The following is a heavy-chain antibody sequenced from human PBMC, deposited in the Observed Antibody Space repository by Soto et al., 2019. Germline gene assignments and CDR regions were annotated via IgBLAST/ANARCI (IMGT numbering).Heavy chain of an antibody. J-gene: IGHJ5*02. CDR3: VRDGSGNLYLNWFDP. V-gene: IGHV3-48*02. D-gene: IGHD6-19*01. CDR1: GLTFSSYS. CDR2: ISSHSSTL. Sequence: PGGSLRLSCAASGLTFSSYSMNWVRQAPGKGLEWISYISSHSSTLHYADSVKGRCTISRDNAGNSLYLQMNSLRDEDTAVYYCVRDGSGNLYLNWFDPWGQGTLVTGSS.